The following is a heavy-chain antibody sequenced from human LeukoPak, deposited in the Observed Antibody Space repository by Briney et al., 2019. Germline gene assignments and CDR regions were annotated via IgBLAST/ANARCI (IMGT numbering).Heavy chain of an antibody. Sequence: GSLRLSCAASGFTFSRYAMSWVRQAPGKGLERVSTISGSGGSTYYADSVKGRFTISRDNSKNALYLQMNSLRAEDTAVYYCAKSKGGNSYDFWSGRWDLNDYWGQGTLVTVSS. D-gene: IGHD3-3*01. CDR3: AKSKGGNSYDFWSGRWDLNDY. V-gene: IGHV3-23*01. J-gene: IGHJ4*02. CDR1: GFTFSRYA. CDR2: ISGSGGST.